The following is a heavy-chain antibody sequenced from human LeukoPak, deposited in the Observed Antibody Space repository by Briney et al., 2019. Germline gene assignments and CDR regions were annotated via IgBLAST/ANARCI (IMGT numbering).Heavy chain of an antibody. CDR2: ISSGSSTI. CDR1: GFTFSSYS. Sequence: PGGSLRLSCAASGFTFSSYSMNWVRQAPGKGLEWVSYISSGSSTIYYADSVKGRFTISRDNAKNSLYLQMNSLRAEDTAVYYCAKAAFRSGWYVAYWGQGTLVTVSS. V-gene: IGHV3-48*01. CDR3: AKAAFRSGWYVAY. D-gene: IGHD6-19*01. J-gene: IGHJ4*02.